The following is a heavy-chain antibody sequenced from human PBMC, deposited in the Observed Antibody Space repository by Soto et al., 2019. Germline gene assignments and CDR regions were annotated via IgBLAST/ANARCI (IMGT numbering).Heavy chain of an antibody. Sequence: GGSLRLSCAASGFTFSSYGMHWVRQAPGKGLEWVAVIWYDGSNKYYADSVKGRFTISRDNSKNTLYLQMNSLRAEDTAVYYCARTFTISQYYYDSSGYSYYFDYWGQGTLVTSPQ. CDR3: ARTFTISQYYYDSSGYSYYFDY. V-gene: IGHV3-33*01. D-gene: IGHD3-22*01. J-gene: IGHJ4*02. CDR2: IWYDGSNK. CDR1: GFTFSSYG.